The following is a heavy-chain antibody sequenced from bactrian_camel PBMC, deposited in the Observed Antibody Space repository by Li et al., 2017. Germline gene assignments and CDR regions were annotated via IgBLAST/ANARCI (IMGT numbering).Heavy chain of an antibody. D-gene: IGHD5*01. V-gene: IGHV3S1*01. CDR1: GFTSSGSHW. CDR2: IGMRGAT. J-gene: IGHJ4*01. Sequence: HVQLVESGGDLVQPGGSLRLSCEASGFTSSGSHWVDWVRQAPGNEREGVAVIGMRGATTYADSVKGRFTISRDNAKNMLYLQLNSLKVEDTARYYCSKGWGLGAMVRDPVQGQGTQVTVS.